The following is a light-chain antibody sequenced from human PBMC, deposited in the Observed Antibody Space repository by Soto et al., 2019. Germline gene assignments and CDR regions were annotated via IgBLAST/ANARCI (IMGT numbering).Light chain of an antibody. CDR2: GAS. Sequence: EMVMTQSPATLSVSPGERATLSCRASQSVSSNLAWYQQKPGQAPRLLIHGASTRATGVPDRFSGSGSGTDFTLTISRLEPEDFAVYYCQQYGSSPWTFGQGTKVDIK. CDR1: QSVSSN. CDR3: QQYGSSPWT. J-gene: IGKJ1*01. V-gene: IGKV3-20*01.